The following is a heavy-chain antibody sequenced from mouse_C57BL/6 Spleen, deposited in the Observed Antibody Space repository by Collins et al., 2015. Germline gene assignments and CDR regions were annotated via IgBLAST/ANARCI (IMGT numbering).Heavy chain of an antibody. D-gene: IGHD2-4*01. J-gene: IGHJ4*01. Sequence: ALKSRLSISKDNSKSQVFLKMNSLQTDDTARYYCAGYDYEEAMDYWGQGTSVTVSS. V-gene: IGHV2-9-1*01. CDR3: AGYDYEEAMDY.